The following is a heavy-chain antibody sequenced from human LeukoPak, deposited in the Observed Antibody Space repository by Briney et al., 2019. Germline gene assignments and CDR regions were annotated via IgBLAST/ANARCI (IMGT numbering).Heavy chain of an antibody. V-gene: IGHV3-23*01. D-gene: IGHD3-3*01. J-gene: IGHJ4*02. Sequence: GGSLRLFCGASGFTFSNYPMICVPQAPGKGLEGVLAISGSGGSTYYADSVKGRFTISRDNSKNTLYLQMNSLRAEDTAVYYCAKDDDFWSDYPLDYWGQGTLVTVSS. CDR1: GFTFSNYP. CDR3: AKDDDFWSDYPLDY. CDR2: ISGSGGST.